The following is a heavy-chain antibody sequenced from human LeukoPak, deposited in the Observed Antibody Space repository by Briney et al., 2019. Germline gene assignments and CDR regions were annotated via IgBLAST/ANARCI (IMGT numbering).Heavy chain of an antibody. J-gene: IGHJ2*01. CDR2: IYHSGST. D-gene: IGHD3-10*01. Sequence: PSETLSLTCAVSGGSISSSNWWSWVRQPPGKGLEWIGEIYHSGSTNYNPSLKSRVTISVDKSKNQFSLKLSSVTAADTAVYYCARDPYYYGSGSYGWYFDLWGRGTLVTVSS. CDR3: ARDPYYYGSGSYGWYFDL. CDR1: GGSISSSNW. V-gene: IGHV4-4*02.